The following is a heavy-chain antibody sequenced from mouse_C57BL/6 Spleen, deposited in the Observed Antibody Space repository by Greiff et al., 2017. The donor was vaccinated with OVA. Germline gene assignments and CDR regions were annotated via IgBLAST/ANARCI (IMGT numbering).Heavy chain of an antibody. D-gene: IGHD1-1*01. J-gene: IGHJ2*01. V-gene: IGHV1-61*01. CDR3: ASGSYSY. CDR2: IYPSDSET. CDR1: GYTFTSYW. Sequence: QVQLQQPGAELVRPGSSVKLSCKASGYTFTSYWMDWVKQRPGQGLEWIGKIYPSDSETHYNQKFKDKATLTVNKSSSTAYMQLSSLTSEDSAVYYCASGSYSYWGQGTTLTVSS.